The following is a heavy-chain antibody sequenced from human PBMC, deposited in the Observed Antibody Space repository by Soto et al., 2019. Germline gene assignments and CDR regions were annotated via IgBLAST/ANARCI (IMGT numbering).Heavy chain of an antibody. D-gene: IGHD6-6*01. CDR3: ARHSPDFEYSSSSEDY. Sequence: EVQLVQSGAEVKKPGESLRISCKGSGYSFTSYWISWVRQMPGKGLEWMGRIDPSDSYTNYSPSFQGHVTISADKSISTAYLQWSSLKASDTAMYYCARHSPDFEYSSSSEDYWGQGTLVTVSS. CDR1: GYSFTSYW. CDR2: IDPSDSYT. J-gene: IGHJ4*02. V-gene: IGHV5-10-1*03.